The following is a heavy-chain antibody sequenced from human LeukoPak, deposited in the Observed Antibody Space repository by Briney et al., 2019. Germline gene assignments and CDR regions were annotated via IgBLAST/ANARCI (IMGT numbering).Heavy chain of an antibody. CDR2: ITESDGRT. Sequence: PGGSLRLSCAASGFTLSSYGMSWVRQAPGKGLEWVSSITESDGRTNYADPVRSRFTISRDNSKNTLYLQMNSLRAEDTAVYYCAKDYRRWAFDYWGQGTLVTVSS. CDR3: AKDYRRWAFDY. D-gene: IGHD4-23*01. V-gene: IGHV3-23*01. CDR1: GFTLSSYG. J-gene: IGHJ4*02.